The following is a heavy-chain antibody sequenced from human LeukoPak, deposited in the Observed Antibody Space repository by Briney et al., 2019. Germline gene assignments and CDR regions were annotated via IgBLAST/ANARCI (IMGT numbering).Heavy chain of an antibody. D-gene: IGHD4-17*01. CDR3: ARDSGLTTVTTYWDY. V-gene: IGHV3-7*05. CDR2: IKEDGREK. CDR1: GFTFSTYC. J-gene: IGHJ4*02. Sequence: GGSLRLSCAASGFTFSTYCMSWVRRAPGKGLEWVANIKEDGREKYYVDSVKGRFTISRDNAKKSLFLQMNSLRAEDTAVYYCARDSGLTTVTTYWDYWGQGTLVTVSS.